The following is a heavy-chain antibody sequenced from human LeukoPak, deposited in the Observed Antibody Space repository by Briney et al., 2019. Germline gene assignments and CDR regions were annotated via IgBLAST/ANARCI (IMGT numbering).Heavy chain of an antibody. CDR2: IRSHGSNK. CDR3: AKEKWRTNYYGSGTCSRGRVFQH. D-gene: IGHD3-10*01. V-gene: IGHV3-30*02. J-gene: IGHJ1*01. Sequence: GGSLRLSCAASGFTFSSYDIHWVRQAPGKGLEWVAFIRSHGSNKYYADSVKGRLTISRDNSKNTLYLQMNSLRAEDTAVYYCAKEKWRTNYYGSGTCSRGRVFQHWGQGTLVIVSS. CDR1: GFTFSSYD.